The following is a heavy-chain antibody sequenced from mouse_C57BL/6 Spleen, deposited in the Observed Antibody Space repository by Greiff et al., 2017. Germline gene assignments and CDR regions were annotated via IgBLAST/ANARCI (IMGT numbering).Heavy chain of an antibody. CDR2: INPNSGNT. V-gene: IGHV1-4*01. CDR1: GYTFTSYT. Sequence: VQLVESGAELARPGASVTMSCKASGYTFTSYTMHWVKQRPGQGLEWIGYINPNSGNTKYNQKFNDTATLTAAKSASTAYIQRSSLTSEDTAVYYCGREWDSAPFDYWGQGTTLTVSS. CDR3: GREWDSAPFDY. D-gene: IGHD4-1*01. J-gene: IGHJ2*01.